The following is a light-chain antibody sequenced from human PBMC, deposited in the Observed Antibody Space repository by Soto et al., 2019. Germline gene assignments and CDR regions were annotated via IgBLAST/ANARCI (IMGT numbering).Light chain of an antibody. Sequence: EIVRTQSPATLSLSPGERATLVCRASQSIATSQLAWYQQKPGQAPRLLIGASTRATGIPDRFSDSGSGTDFTLTISRLEPEDFAVYYCQQFAASPRTFGQGTKVDIK. CDR3: QQFAASPRT. J-gene: IGKJ1*01. V-gene: IGKV3-20*01. CDR2: GAS. CDR1: QSIATSQ.